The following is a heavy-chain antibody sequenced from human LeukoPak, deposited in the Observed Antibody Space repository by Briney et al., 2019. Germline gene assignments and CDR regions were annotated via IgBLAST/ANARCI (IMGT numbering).Heavy chain of an antibody. CDR2: ISGSGGST. V-gene: IGHV3-23*01. D-gene: IGHD3-3*01. CDR3: AKDRDFWSGYLWTYDY. J-gene: IGHJ4*02. CDR1: GFTFSNYA. Sequence: PGGSLRLSCAASGFTFSNYAMSWVRQAPGKGLEWVSAISGSGGSTYYADSVKGRFTISRDNSKNTLYLQMNSLRAEDTAVYYCAKDRDFWSGYLWTYDYWGQGTLVTVSS.